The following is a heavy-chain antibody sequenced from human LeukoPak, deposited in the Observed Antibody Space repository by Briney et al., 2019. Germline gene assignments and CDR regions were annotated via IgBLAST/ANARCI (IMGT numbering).Heavy chain of an antibody. CDR1: KFPFSQAC. D-gene: IGHD1-26*01. Sequence: GGTLRLSCVASKFPFSQACMSWVRQAPGKGLESVGRILSESDGGTTDYAAPVKGRLTISRDDSKNTMFMQMNNLETEDTGIYYCTTSGWFDHWGQGTLVTVSS. CDR2: ILSESDGGTT. CDR3: TTSGWFDH. V-gene: IGHV3-15*01. J-gene: IGHJ5*02.